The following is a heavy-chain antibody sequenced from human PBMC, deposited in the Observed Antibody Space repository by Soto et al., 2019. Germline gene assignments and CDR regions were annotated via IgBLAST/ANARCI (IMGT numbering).Heavy chain of an antibody. CDR3: AREIGGAGSGNFQH. V-gene: IGHV3-33*01. CDR1: GFTFSSYG. D-gene: IGHD3-10*01. J-gene: IGHJ1*01. Sequence: QVQLVESGGGVVQPGRSLRLSCAASGFTFSSYGMHWVRQAPGKGLEWVAVIWYDGSNKYYADSVKGRFTISRDNSKNTLYLQMNSLRAEDTAGYYWAREIGGAGSGNFQHWGQGTLVTVSS. CDR2: IWYDGSNK.